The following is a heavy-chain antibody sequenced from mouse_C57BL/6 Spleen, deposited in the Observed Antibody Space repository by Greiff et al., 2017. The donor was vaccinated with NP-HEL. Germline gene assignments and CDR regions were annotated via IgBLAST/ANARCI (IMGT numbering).Heavy chain of an antibody. CDR2: ISYDGSN. D-gene: IGHD1-1*01. J-gene: IGHJ3*01. V-gene: IGHV3-6*01. CDR1: GYSITSGYY. CDR3: ARDRYYGSSYEAY. Sequence: EVKLVESGPGLVKPSQSLSLTCSVTGYSITSGYYWNWIRQFPGNKLEWMGYISYDGSNNYNPSLKNRISITRDTSKNQFFLKLNSVTTEDTATYYCARDRYYGSSYEAYWGQGTLVTVSA.